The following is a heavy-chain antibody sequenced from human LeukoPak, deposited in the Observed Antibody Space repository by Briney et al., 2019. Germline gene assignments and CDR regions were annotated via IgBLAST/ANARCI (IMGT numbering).Heavy chain of an antibody. D-gene: IGHD3-16*01. CDR1: GYTFTSYD. Sequence: GASVKVSCKASGYTFTSYDINWVRQAPGHGLEWMGWVNPKSGDTRYAQKFQGRVTMTRDTSISTAYMELNSLTSEDTAVYYCARNQYGFGRNWGQGTLVTVSS. CDR2: VNPKSGDT. J-gene: IGHJ4*02. V-gene: IGHV1-8*01. CDR3: ARNQYGFGRN.